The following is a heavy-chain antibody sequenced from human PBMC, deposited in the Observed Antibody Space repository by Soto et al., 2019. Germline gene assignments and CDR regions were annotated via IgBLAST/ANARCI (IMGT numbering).Heavy chain of an antibody. V-gene: IGHV6-1*01. Sequence: PSQTLSLTCAISGDSVSSNTAAWNWIRSSPSRGLECLGRTYYRSNWRHDYAVSVKRRITVNPDTSKNHFSLQLNSVTPDDTAVYYCARGVAGTGFDLWGQGTLVTVS. J-gene: IGHJ4*02. D-gene: IGHD6-19*01. CDR2: TYYRSNWRH. CDR1: GDSVSSNTAA. CDR3: ARGVAGTGFDL.